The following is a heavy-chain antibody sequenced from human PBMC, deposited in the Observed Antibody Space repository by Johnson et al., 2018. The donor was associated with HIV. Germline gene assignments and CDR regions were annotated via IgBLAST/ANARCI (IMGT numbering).Heavy chain of an antibody. CDR2: ISYDGSNK. D-gene: IGHD1-26*01. Sequence: QVQLVESGGGVVQPGRSLRLSCAASGFTFSSYTLHWVRQAPGKGLEWVTLISYDGSNKYYADSVRGRFTIPRDNSKNTLYLQMNSLRPEDTAVYYCARDVDGGSYWGDDASDIWGQGTMVTVSS. CDR1: GFTFSSYT. J-gene: IGHJ3*02. CDR3: ARDVDGGSYWGDDASDI. V-gene: IGHV3-30-3*01.